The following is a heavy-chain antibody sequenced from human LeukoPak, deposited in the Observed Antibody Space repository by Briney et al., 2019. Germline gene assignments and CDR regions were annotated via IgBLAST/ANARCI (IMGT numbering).Heavy chain of an antibody. CDR3: VRETTTEYYDSSGYYRQTEVFDA. J-gene: IGHJ3*01. CDR2: VYYSGRT. Sequence: SETLSLTCTVSGDSVRSDTYYWSWIRQPPGKGLEWIGFVYYSGRTNYNASLKSRVTMSVGTSKNQFSLMLRSVTAADTAVYYCVRETTTEYYDSSGYYRQTEVFDAWGQGTMVTVSS. V-gene: IGHV4-61*01. CDR1: GDSVRSDTYY. D-gene: IGHD3-22*01.